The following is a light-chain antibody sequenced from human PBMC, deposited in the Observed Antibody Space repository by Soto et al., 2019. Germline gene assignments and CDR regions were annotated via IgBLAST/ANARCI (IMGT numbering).Light chain of an antibody. V-gene: IGKV1-5*03. J-gene: IGKJ5*01. CDR3: QQYNSYPIT. Sequence: DIQMTQSPSTLSASVGDRVTITCRASQSISSWVAWYQQKPGKAPKLLIYKASSLESGVPSRFSSSGSGTEFTLTISSLQPDDLATYYCQQYNSYPITFGQGTRLEIK. CDR2: KAS. CDR1: QSISSW.